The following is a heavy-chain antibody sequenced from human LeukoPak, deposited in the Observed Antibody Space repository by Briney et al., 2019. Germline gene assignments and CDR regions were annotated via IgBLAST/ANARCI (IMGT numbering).Heavy chain of an antibody. J-gene: IGHJ6*03. CDR1: GFTFSDYY. V-gene: IGHV3-11*01. CDR2: ISSSGSTI. Sequence: GGSLRLSCAASGFTFSDYYMSWIRQAPGKGLEWVSYISSSGSTIYYADSVKGRFTISRDNAKNSLYLQMNSLRAEDTAVYYCAKDRCSNGIGCYYYYMDVWGKGTTVTISS. CDR3: AKDRCSNGIGCYYYYMDV. D-gene: IGHD2-8*01.